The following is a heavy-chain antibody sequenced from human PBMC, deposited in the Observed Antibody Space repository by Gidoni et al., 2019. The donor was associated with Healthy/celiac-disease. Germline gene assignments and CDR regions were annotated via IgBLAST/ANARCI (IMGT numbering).Heavy chain of an antibody. Sequence: QVQQVESGGGGVQPGRSLRRTCEAAGFTFGREGVHWFRQAPGKGLESVAVISYDGCNKDYADSVKGRFTISRDNSKNTLYLQMNSLRAEDTAVYYCAKDAVVVPAARYYYYGMDVWGKGTTVTVSS. J-gene: IGHJ6*04. CDR2: ISYDGCNK. CDR3: AKDAVVVPAARYYYYGMDV. CDR1: GFTFGREG. V-gene: IGHV3-30*18. D-gene: IGHD2-2*01.